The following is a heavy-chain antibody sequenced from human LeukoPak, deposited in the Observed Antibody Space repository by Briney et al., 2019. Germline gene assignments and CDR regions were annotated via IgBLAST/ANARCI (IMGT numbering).Heavy chain of an antibody. CDR2: INHSEST. CDR3: ATKYSSSRGDYYYYYMDV. V-gene: IGHV4-34*01. D-gene: IGHD6-6*01. Sequence: SETLSLTCAVYGGSFSGYYWSWIRQPPGKGLEWIGEINHSESTNYNPSLKSRVTISVGTSKNQFSLKLSSVTAADTAVYYCATKYSSSRGDYYYYYMDVWGKGTTVTVSS. CDR1: GGSFSGYY. J-gene: IGHJ6*03.